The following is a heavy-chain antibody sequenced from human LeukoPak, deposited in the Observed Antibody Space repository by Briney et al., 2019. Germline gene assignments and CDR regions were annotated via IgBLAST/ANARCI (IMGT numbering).Heavy chain of an antibody. CDR2: IYYSGST. CDR3: ARHDLGYSNYFDY. V-gene: IGHV4-59*08. D-gene: IGHD4-4*01. Sequence: SETPSLTCTVSGGSISSYYWSWIRQPPGKGLEWIGYIYYSGSTNYNPSLKSRVTISVDTSKNQFSLKLSSVTAADTAVYYCARHDLGYSNYFDYWGQGTLVTVSS. CDR1: GGSISSYY. J-gene: IGHJ4*02.